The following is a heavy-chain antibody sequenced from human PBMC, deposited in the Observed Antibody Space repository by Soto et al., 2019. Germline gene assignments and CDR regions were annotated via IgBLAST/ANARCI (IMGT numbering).Heavy chain of an antibody. CDR3: ATTQSSDY. J-gene: IGHJ4*02. CDR1: GFTFSNYW. Sequence: EVQVVESGGGLVQPGGSLKLSCVASGFTFSNYWMSWVRQAPGKGLEWVANIRQEGSEKNFVDPVKGRFTISRDNAKNSVDLQMNSLRAEDTAVYYCATTQSSDYWGQGTLVTVSS. V-gene: IGHV3-7*01. D-gene: IGHD6-6*01. CDR2: IRQEGSEK.